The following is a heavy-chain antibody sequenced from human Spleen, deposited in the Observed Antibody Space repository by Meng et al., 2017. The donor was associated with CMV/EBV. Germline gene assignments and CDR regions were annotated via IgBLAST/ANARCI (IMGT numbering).Heavy chain of an antibody. J-gene: IGHJ4*02. CDR3: ASKVRSGY. V-gene: IGHV3-11*01. Sequence: GGSLRLSCAASGFTFSDYYMSWIRRAPGKGLEWISYVSSSGTTLHYADSVKGRFTISRDNAQNSLYLQMNSLRAEDTAMYYCASKVRSGYWGQGTLVTVSS. CDR1: GFTFSDYY. CDR2: VSSSGTTL.